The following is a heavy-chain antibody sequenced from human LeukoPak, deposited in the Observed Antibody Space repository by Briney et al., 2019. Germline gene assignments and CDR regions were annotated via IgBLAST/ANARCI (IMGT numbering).Heavy chain of an antibody. D-gene: IGHD6-13*01. Sequence: GGSLRLSCVPSGFIFISYGMHWVREAPGKGLEWVAFIRYDGSNKYYAESVKGRFTISRDNSKNTLYLQMNSLRGEDTAVYYCGKDGKIAATGTVFDYWGQGTLATVSS. J-gene: IGHJ4*02. CDR2: IRYDGSNK. CDR3: GKDGKIAATGTVFDY. V-gene: IGHV3-30*02. CDR1: GFIFISYG.